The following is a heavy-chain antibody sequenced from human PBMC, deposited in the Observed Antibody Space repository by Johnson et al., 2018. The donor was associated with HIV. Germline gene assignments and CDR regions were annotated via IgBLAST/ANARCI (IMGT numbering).Heavy chain of an antibody. V-gene: IGHV3-23*04. CDR3: AFESGSYFRHAFDV. CDR1: GFTFSSYA. Sequence: VQLVESGGGLVQPGGSLRLSCAASGFTFSSYALTWVRQAPGRGLEWVSTISGSGGSTYYADSVKGRFTISRDNSKNTLYLQMNGLRSEDTAVYSCAFESGSYFRHAFDVWGQGTMVTVSS. D-gene: IGHD1-26*01. CDR2: ISGSGGST. J-gene: IGHJ3*01.